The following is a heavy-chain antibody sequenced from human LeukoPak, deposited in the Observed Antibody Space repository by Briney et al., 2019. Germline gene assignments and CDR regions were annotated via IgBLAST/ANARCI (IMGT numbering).Heavy chain of an antibody. CDR1: GGSISNYY. CDR2: ISYSASS. J-gene: IGHJ4*02. Sequence: SETLSLTCTVSGGSISNYYWSWIRQPPGKGLEWLGYISYSASSNYNPSLKSRVTMSVDTSKNQFSLKLSSVTAADTAVYYCARDFGSIFYYFDYWGQGTLVTVSS. CDR3: ARDFGSIFYYFDY. V-gene: IGHV4-59*12. D-gene: IGHD3-10*01.